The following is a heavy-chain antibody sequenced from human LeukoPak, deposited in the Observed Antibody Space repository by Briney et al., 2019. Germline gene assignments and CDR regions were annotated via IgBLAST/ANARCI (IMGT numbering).Heavy chain of an antibody. CDR3: ARGPLVRLPSSFDP. Sequence: ASVKVSCKASGYTFTSYDINWVRQATGQGLEWMGWMNPNSGNTGSAQRFQGRITMTRDTSISTAHMELGSLRSEDTAVYYCARGPLVRLPSSFDPWGQGTLVTVSS. V-gene: IGHV1-8*01. CDR1: GYTFTSYD. J-gene: IGHJ5*02. CDR2: MNPNSGNT. D-gene: IGHD3-16*02.